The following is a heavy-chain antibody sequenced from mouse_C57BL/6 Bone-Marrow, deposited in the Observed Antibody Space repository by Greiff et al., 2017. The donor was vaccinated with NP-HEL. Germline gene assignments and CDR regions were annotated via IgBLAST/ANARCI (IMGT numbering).Heavy chain of an antibody. J-gene: IGHJ2*01. V-gene: IGHV1-81*01. CDR1: GYTFTSYG. CDR2: IYPRSGNT. Sequence: VKLMESGAELARPGASVKLSCKASGYTFTSYGISWVKQRTGQGLEWIGEIYPRSGNTYYNEKFKGKATLTADKSSSTAYMELRSLTSEDSAVYFCARSWDYWGQGTTLTVSS. CDR3: ARSWDY.